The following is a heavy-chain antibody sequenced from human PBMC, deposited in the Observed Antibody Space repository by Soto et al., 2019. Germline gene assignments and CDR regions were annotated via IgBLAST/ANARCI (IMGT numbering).Heavy chain of an antibody. Sequence: SETLSLTCTVSGDSISSSSYYWGWIRQPPGKGLEWIGSIYYSGSTYYNPSLKSRVTISVDTSKNQFSLKLSSVTAADTAVYYCASHSTIFGVVTAWGQGTLVTV. J-gene: IGHJ4*02. V-gene: IGHV4-39*01. D-gene: IGHD3-3*01. CDR1: GDSISSSSYY. CDR3: ASHSTIFGVVTA. CDR2: IYYSGST.